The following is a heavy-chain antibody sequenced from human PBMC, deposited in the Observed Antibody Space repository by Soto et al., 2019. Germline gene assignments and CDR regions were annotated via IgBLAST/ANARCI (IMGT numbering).Heavy chain of an antibody. CDR2: ISAYNGNT. CDR1: GYTFTSYG. D-gene: IGHD2-2*02. CDR3: ARSYCSSTSCYNPYYYYYYGMDV. Sequence: QVPLVQSGAEVKKPGASVKVSCKASGYTFTSYGISWVRQAPGQGLEWMGWISAYNGNTNYAQKLQGRVTMTTDTSTSTAYMELRSLRSDDTAVYYCARSYCSSTSCYNPYYYYYYGMDVWGQGTTVTVSS. J-gene: IGHJ6*02. V-gene: IGHV1-18*04.